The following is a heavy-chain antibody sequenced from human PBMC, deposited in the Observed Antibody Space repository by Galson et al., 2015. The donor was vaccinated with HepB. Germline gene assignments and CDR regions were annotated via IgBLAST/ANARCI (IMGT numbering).Heavy chain of an antibody. D-gene: IGHD3-3*01. CDR1: GFSLSTSGVG. V-gene: IGHV2-5*02. CDR3: AHPLSATYDFWSGYYSSAFYFDY. J-gene: IGHJ4*02. Sequence: PALVKPTQTLTLTCTFSGFSLSTSGVGVGWIRQPPGKALEWLALIYWDDDKRYSPSLKSRLTITKDTSKNQVVLTMTNMDPVDTATYYCAHPLSATYDFWSGYYSSAFYFDYWGQGSLVTVSS. CDR2: IYWDDDK.